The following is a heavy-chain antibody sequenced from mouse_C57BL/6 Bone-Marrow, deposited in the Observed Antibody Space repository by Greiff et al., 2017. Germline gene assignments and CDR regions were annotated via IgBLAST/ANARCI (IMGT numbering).Heavy chain of an antibody. J-gene: IGHJ1*03. CDR2: ISDGGSYT. CDR1: GFTFSSYA. Sequence: EVKLVESGGGLVKPGGSLKLSCAASGFTFSSYAMSWVRQTPEKRLEWVATISDGGSYTYYPDNVKGRFPISRDNAKNNLYLQMSHLKSEDTAMYYCARAYGYYGYFDVWGTGTTVTVSS. V-gene: IGHV5-4*03. D-gene: IGHD2-2*01. CDR3: ARAYGYYGYFDV.